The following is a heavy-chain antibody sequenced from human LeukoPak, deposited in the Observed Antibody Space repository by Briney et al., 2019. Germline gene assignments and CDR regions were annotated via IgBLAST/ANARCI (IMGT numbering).Heavy chain of an antibody. D-gene: IGHD3-10*01. V-gene: IGHV3-23*01. CDR2: ISGGATST. CDR1: GFTFSTNA. Sequence: PGGSLRLSCAASGFTFSTNAMSWGRQGPGEGLEWVSGISGGATSTDYADSVRGRFSISRDNFKNTVSLQMSSLRAEDTATYYCAKGTDYYGSGGHFDFWGQGALVTVSS. CDR3: AKGTDYYGSGGHFDF. J-gene: IGHJ4*02.